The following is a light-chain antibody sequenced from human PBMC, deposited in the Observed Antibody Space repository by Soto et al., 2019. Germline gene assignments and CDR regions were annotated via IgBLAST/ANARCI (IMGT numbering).Light chain of an antibody. CDR2: KAS. Sequence: DIQMTQSPATLAASVGDRVSITCRASQRIDTWLAWYQQKPGKAPNLLIYKASRLQCGVPSRFSGSGSGTEFTLTVSSLQPEDFATYYCQEYRNNYGTFGQVTKVEIK. CDR3: QEYRNNYGT. V-gene: IGKV1-5*03. CDR1: QRIDTW. J-gene: IGKJ1*01.